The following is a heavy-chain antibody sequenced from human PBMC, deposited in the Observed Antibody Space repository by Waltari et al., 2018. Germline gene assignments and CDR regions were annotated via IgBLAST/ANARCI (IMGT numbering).Heavy chain of an antibody. CDR3: ATLGAYLGAFEV. CDR1: EFIVRNNY. D-gene: IGHD3-16*01. J-gene: IGHJ3*01. Sequence: EVQLVETGGALIHPGGSLSLSCAASEFIVRNNYMAWVRQAPGKGLEWVSVIYAGGGSDSADSVGGRFTISRDNSKNTLYLEMNALRPDDTAVYYCATLGAYLGAFEVWGRGTMVTVSS. V-gene: IGHV3-53*02. CDR2: IYAGGGS.